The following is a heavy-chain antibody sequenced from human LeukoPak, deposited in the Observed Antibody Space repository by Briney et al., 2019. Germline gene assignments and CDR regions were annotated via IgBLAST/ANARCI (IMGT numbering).Heavy chain of an antibody. CDR3: ARESVDSGNYYYYYYMDV. Sequence: PGGSLRLSCAASGFTFSSYWMHWVRQAPGKGLVWVSRINSDGSSTNYADSVKGRFTISRDNAKNTLYLQMNSLRAEDTAVYYCARESVDSGNYYYYYYMDVWGKGTTVTISS. D-gene: IGHD1-26*01. CDR2: INSDGSST. J-gene: IGHJ6*03. CDR1: GFTFSSYW. V-gene: IGHV3-74*01.